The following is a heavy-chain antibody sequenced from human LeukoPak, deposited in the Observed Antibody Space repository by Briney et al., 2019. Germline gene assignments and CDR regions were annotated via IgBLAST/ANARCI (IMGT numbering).Heavy chain of an antibody. CDR3: ARDKDWAFDS. CDR1: GFTFSNYW. Sequence: GGSLRLSCEGSGFTFSNYWMSWVRQAPGKGLEWVANIQQHGSETYYGDSVKGRFTISRDNAKNSLFLQMNSLRAEDTAVYYCARDKDWAFDSWGQGTLVTVSS. J-gene: IGHJ4*02. D-gene: IGHD3/OR15-3a*01. V-gene: IGHV3-7*01. CDR2: IQQHGSET.